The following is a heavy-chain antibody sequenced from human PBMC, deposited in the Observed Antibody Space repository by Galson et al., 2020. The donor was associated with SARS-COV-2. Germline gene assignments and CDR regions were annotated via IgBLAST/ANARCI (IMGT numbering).Heavy chain of an antibody. D-gene: IGHD1-26*01. J-gene: IGHJ4*02. V-gene: IGHV3-23*01. CDR2: ISGSGGST. Sequence: GSLRLSCAASGFTFSSYAMSWVRQAPGKGLEWVSAISGSGGSTYYADSVKGRFTISRDNSKNTLYLQMNSLRAEDTAVYYGAKEISGNYLVAHDYWGQGTLVTVSS. CDR3: AKEISGNYLVAHDY. CDR1: GFTFSSYA.